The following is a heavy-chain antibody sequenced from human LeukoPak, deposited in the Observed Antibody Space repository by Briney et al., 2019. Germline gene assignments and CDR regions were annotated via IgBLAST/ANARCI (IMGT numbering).Heavy chain of an antibody. CDR1: GYSISSGYY. CDR3: ARRRTGWFDP. J-gene: IGHJ5*02. D-gene: IGHD1-14*01. V-gene: IGHV4-38-2*01. Sequence: SETLSLTCAVSGYSISSGYYWGWSRQPPGNGLEWIESIYHSGSTYYNPSLKSRVTISVDTSKNQFSLKLSSVTAADTSVYYCARRRTGWFDPWGQGTLVTVSS. CDR2: IYHSGST.